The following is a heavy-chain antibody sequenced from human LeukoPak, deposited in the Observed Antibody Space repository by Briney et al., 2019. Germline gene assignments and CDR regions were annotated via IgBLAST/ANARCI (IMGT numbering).Heavy chain of an antibody. Sequence: SETLSLTCTVSGGSINNYYWTWIRQPPGKGLEWIGYIYSSGRTNYNPSLKSRVTISVDTSKKEFSLNLNSVTAADTAVYYCAREGYGYYMDVWGKGTTVTVSS. D-gene: IGHD5-12*01. CDR2: IYSSGRT. CDR1: GGSINNYY. J-gene: IGHJ6*03. V-gene: IGHV4-59*01. CDR3: AREGYGYYMDV.